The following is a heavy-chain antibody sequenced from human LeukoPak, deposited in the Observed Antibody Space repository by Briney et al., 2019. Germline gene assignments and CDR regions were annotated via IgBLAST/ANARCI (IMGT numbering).Heavy chain of an antibody. CDR2: ISSSSSYI. V-gene: IGHV3-21*01. D-gene: IGHD1-26*01. CDR1: GFTFSSYS. Sequence: GGSLRLSCAASGFTFSSYSMNWVRQAPGKGLEWVSSISSSSSYIYYADSVKGRFTISRDNAKNSLYLRMNSLRAEDTAVYYCARDVGGWFDPWGQGTLVTVSS. CDR3: ARDVGGWFDP. J-gene: IGHJ5*02.